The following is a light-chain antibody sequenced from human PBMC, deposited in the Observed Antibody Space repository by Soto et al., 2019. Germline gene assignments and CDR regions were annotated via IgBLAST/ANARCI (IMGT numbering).Light chain of an antibody. CDR1: QSVSSNY. CDR2: GVS. V-gene: IGKV3-20*01. J-gene: IGKJ4*01. Sequence: EIVLTQSPGTLSLSPGERATLSCRASQSVSSNYLAWYQRKPGQAPRLLIYGVSSRATGIPDRFSGSGSGTDFTLTISRLEPEDFAVYYCQQYGSSLLTFGGGTKVEIK. CDR3: QQYGSSLLT.